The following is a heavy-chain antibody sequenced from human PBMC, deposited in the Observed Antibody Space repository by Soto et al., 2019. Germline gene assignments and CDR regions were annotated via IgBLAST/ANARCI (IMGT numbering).Heavy chain of an antibody. D-gene: IGHD5-18*01. J-gene: IGHJ6*02. CDR3: ARDRPIQLAKDSPENYYYFYGMDV. V-gene: IGHV1-2*04. CDR1: GYTFTGYC. Sequence: QVQLVQSGAEVKKPGASVKVSCKASGYTFTGYCIHWVRQAPGQGLEWMGWINPYSGDTNYAQKYQDWLNMTRDMAINTAYMELSRLRSDDTAVDYCARDRPIQLAKDSPENYYYFYGMDVWGQGTTVTVSS. CDR2: INPYSGDT.